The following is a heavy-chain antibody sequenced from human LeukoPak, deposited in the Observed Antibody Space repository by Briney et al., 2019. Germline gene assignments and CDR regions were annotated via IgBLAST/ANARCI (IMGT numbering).Heavy chain of an antibody. D-gene: IGHD3-3*01. CDR2: FDPEDGET. V-gene: IGHV1-24*01. J-gene: IGHJ4*02. CDR1: GYTLTELS. Sequence: ASVKDSCKVSGYTLTELSVHWVRQAPGKGLEWMGGFDPEDGETIYAQKFQGRVTMTEDTSTDTAYMELSSLRSEDTAVYYCATGEDRFGVVISFDYWGQGTLVTVSS. CDR3: ATGEDRFGVVISFDY.